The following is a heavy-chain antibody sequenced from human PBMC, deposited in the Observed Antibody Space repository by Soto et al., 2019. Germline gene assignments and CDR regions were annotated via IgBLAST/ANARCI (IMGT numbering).Heavy chain of an antibody. D-gene: IGHD3-10*01. CDR3: ARGITMVRGVPIYGMDV. CDR2: INHSGST. CDR1: GGSFSGYY. J-gene: IGHJ6*02. V-gene: IGHV4-34*01. Sequence: SETLSLTCAVYGGSFSGYYWNWIRKPPGKGLEWIGEINHSGSTNYNPSLKSRVTISLDTSTSKNQFFLKLRTVTAADTAVYYCARGITMVRGVPIYGMDVWGQGTPVTVSS.